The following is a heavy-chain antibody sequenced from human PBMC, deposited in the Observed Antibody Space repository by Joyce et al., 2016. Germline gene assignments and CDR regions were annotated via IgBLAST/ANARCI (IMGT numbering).Heavy chain of an antibody. J-gene: IGHJ4*02. V-gene: IGHV3-21*01. CDR3: ARSSYTNGIFDY. CDR2: LSSSSSYI. D-gene: IGHD2-8*01. CDR1: GFTFSSYS. Sequence: EVQLVESGGGLVKPGGSLRLSCAASGFTFSSYSRRWVRQVPGKGLGLVSSLSSSSSYIKYTDSVKGRFTISRDNAKNSLYLQMNSLRVEDTAVYYCARSSYTNGIFDYWGQGTLVTVSS.